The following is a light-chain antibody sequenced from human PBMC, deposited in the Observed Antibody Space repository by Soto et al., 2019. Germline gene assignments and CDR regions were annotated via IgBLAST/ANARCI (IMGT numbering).Light chain of an antibody. V-gene: IGKV3-20*01. CDR1: QSVSSNY. CDR2: DAS. J-gene: IGKJ4*01. Sequence: IVLTQSPGTLSLSPGERATLSCRASQSVSSNYLAWYQQKPGQAPRLLIYDASSRATGIPDRFSGSGSATDFTLTISRLEPEDFAVYYCQQYGTSPPLTFGGGTKVDIK. CDR3: QQYGTSPPLT.